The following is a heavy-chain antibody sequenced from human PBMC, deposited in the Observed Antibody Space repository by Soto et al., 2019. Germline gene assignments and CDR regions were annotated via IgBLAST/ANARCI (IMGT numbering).Heavy chain of an antibody. CDR1: GDSVSSNSAA. D-gene: IGHD2-15*01. CDR2: TYYRSKWYN. CDR3: VREGRYCSGGSCSRWVDP. J-gene: IGHJ5*02. V-gene: IGHV6-1*01. Sequence: QTLSLTCVISGDSVSSNSAAWNWIRQSPSRGLEWLGRTYYRSKWYNDYAVSVKSRITINPDTSKNQFSLQLNSVTPEDTAVYYCVREGRYCSGGSCSRWVDPWGQVTLGTVSS.